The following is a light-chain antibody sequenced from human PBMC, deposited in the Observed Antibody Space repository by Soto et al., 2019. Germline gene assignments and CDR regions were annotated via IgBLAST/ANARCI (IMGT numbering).Light chain of an antibody. CDR1: NIGTKS. Sequence: SYELTQPPSVSVAPGKTARISCERNNIGTKSVHWYQQKPGQAPVLVIYYDSARPSGIPERFSGSNAGNTATLTISTVEAGDEADYYCQVWDRSSDHRVVFVGGTKLTVL. CDR2: YDS. J-gene: IGLJ2*01. V-gene: IGLV3-21*04. CDR3: QVWDRSSDHRVV.